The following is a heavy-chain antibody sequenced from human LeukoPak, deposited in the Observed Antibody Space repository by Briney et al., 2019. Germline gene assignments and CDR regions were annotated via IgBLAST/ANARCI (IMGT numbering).Heavy chain of an antibody. J-gene: IGHJ6*03. Sequence: GGSLRLSCTASGFTFGDYAMSWVRQAPGKGLEGVGFIRSKAYGGTTEYAASVKGRFTISRDDSKSIAYLQMNSLKTEDTAVYYCTRDIGSRRPGGYYYYYMDVWGKGTTVTISS. V-gene: IGHV3-49*04. D-gene: IGHD2-2*01. CDR3: TRDIGSRRPGGYYYYYMDV. CDR1: GFTFGDYA. CDR2: IRSKAYGGTT.